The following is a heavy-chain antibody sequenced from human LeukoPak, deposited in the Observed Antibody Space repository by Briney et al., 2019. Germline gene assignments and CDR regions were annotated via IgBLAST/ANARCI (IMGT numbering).Heavy chain of an antibody. Sequence: GGSLRLSCVASGFIASTFRTTWVRQAPGERLGWVAKIKEDGSEKYYVASVKGRFSISGDNAKNSLYLQMNSLRAEDTAVYYCARERGRGRDSPWFDYWGQGTLVTVSS. CDR2: IKEDGSEK. V-gene: IGHV3-7*03. CDR3: ARERGRGRDSPWFDY. D-gene: IGHD1-26*01. CDR1: GFIASTFR. J-gene: IGHJ4*02.